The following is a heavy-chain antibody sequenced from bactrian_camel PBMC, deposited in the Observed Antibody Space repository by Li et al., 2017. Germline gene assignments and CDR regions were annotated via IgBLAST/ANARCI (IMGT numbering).Heavy chain of an antibody. J-gene: IGHJ7*01. CDR2: AQDRGRT. D-gene: IGHD7*01. Sequence: HVQLVESGGGSVQSGGSLRLSCAGSGYSTYCMAWFRQAPGKVREWVAGAQDRGRTTYADSVKGRFTISAHNAQKTLYLQMNSLKPEDTAVYFCAADPSGDTWSFGMDYWGKGTQVTVS. CDR1: GYSTYC. V-gene: IGHV3S53*01.